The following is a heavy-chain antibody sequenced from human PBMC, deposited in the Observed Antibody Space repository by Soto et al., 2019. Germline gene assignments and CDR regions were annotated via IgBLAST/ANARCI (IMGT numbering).Heavy chain of an antibody. CDR1: GFTFSNYW. CDR3: ARGDCSTASCYFVGTH. D-gene: IGHD2-2*01. V-gene: IGHV3-74*01. Sequence: EVQLAESGGGLVQPGGSLRLSCAASGFTFSNYWMHWVRQAPGKGLVWFSRIKTDGSNATYADSVKGRFTIYRDNAKHTLYLQMNSLRAEDTAVYYCARGDCSTASCYFVGTHWGQGTLVTVSS. CDR2: IKTDGSNA. J-gene: IGHJ4*02.